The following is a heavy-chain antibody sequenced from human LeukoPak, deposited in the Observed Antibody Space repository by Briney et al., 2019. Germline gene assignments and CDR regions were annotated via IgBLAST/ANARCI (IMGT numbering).Heavy chain of an antibody. D-gene: IGHD3-10*01. CDR2: ISSSSSYI. Sequence: GGSLTLFCAASGFTFSSYSMKWVRHAPGKGLEWVASISSSSSYIYYADSVQGRFPISRDNAKNSLYLQMNSLRAEDTAVYYCARDPLRGAFDIWGQGTMVTVSS. CDR1: GFTFSSYS. J-gene: IGHJ3*02. CDR3: ARDPLRGAFDI. V-gene: IGHV3-21*01.